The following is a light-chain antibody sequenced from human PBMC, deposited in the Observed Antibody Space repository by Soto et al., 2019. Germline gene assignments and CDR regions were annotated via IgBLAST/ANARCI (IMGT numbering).Light chain of an antibody. Sequence: QSALTQPASVSGSPGQSTTISCAGTSSDVGHPYNYVSWYQQYPGKAPKLLIFKVNNRPSGISGRFSGSTSGNTASLTISGLQAEDEGDYYCMSFVESTSTHWVLGGGTKLTVL. CDR1: SSDVGHPYNY. J-gene: IGLJ3*02. CDR2: KVN. CDR3: MSFVESTSTHWV. V-gene: IGLV2-14*01.